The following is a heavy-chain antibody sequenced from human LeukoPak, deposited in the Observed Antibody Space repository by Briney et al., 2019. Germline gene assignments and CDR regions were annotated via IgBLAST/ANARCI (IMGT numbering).Heavy chain of an antibody. J-gene: IGHJ5*02. D-gene: IGHD5-24*01. CDR3: ARESLTWLQSRTSWFDP. V-gene: IGHV4-39*07. CDR1: GDSISTSSYY. CDR2: IYYSGST. Sequence: LRLSCSVSGDSISTSSYYWGWIRQPPGKGLEWIGSIYYSGSTYYKPSLNSRVIISVDTSKNQFSLKLSSVTAADTAVYYCARESLTWLQSRTSWFDPWGQGTLVTVSS.